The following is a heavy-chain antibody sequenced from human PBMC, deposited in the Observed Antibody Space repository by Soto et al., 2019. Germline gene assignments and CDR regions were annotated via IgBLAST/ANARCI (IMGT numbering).Heavy chain of an antibody. CDR1: GGSISSGGYY. Sequence: SETLSLTCTVSGGSISSGGYYWSWIRQHPGKGLEWIGYIYYSGSTYYNPSLKSRVTILVDTSKNQFSLKLSSVTAADTAVYYCASLKYYDFWSGYYYYMDVWGKGTTVTVSS. V-gene: IGHV4-31*03. D-gene: IGHD3-3*01. CDR2: IYYSGST. J-gene: IGHJ6*03. CDR3: ASLKYYDFWSGYYYYMDV.